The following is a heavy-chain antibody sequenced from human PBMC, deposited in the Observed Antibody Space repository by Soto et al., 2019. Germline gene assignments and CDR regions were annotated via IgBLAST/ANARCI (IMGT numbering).Heavy chain of an antibody. CDR3: ASGRYDASGYFDY. CDR1: GNTFTYVY. V-gene: IGHV1-45*02. J-gene: IGHJ4*02. D-gene: IGHD3-22*01. CDR2: ITPFNGNT. Sequence: QMQLVQSGAEVKKTGSSVKVSCKGSGNTFTYVYLHWVRQAPGQALEWMGWITPFNGNTKYAQKFQDRVTFTGDTSLNTALMELSSLRSDDTAMFYCASGRYDASGYFDYWGQGTLVTVSS.